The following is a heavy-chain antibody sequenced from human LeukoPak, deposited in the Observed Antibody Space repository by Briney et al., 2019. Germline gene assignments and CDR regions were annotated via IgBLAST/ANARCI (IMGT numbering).Heavy chain of an antibody. Sequence: SETLSLTCAVFGASFRAYYWSWIRQAPGKGLEWIGEINDSGHGRYNASLKSRVTMSVDTSKNQLSLKLKSVTAADTAVYYCASSRDLYLDAFTSYWYFDVWGRGSLVTVSS. V-gene: IGHV4-34*01. J-gene: IGHJ2*01. CDR1: GASFRAYY. D-gene: IGHD3-16*01. CDR2: INDSGHG. CDR3: ASSRDLYLDAFTSYWYFDV.